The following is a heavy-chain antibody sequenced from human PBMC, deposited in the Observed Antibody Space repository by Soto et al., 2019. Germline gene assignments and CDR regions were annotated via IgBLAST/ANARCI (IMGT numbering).Heavy chain of an antibody. CDR3: AFENSRPFFAYNPTLDD. D-gene: IGHD3-10*01. V-gene: IGHV4-4*07. J-gene: IGHJ4*02. CDR1: GGSISSYY. Sequence: SDTPSLTCTVSGGSISSYYWSWIRQPAGKGLEWIGRIYTSGSTNYNPSLKSRVTMSVDTSKNQFSLKLSSVTAADTAVYYGAFENSRPFFAYNPTLDDSGPVALV. CDR2: IYTSGST.